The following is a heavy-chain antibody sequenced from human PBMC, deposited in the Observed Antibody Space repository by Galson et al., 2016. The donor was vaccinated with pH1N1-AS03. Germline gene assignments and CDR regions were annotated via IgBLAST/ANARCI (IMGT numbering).Heavy chain of an antibody. CDR1: GFTFSNYA. J-gene: IGHJ4*02. V-gene: IGHV3-23*01. CDR2: MSGTAGNT. D-gene: IGHD3-10*01. Sequence: SLRLSCAASGFTFSNYAMTWVRQAPGKGLEWVSTMSGTAGNTYYTDSVKGRFIISRDNSRNTLYLQMNSLRAEGTALYYCAKKFYYGSGSFIYYFDYWGQGTLVTVSS. CDR3: AKKFYYGSGSFIYYFDY.